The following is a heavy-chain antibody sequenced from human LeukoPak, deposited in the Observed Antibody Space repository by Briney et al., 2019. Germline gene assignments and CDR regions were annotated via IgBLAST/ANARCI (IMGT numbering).Heavy chain of an antibody. J-gene: IGHJ4*02. Sequence: GGSLRHSCGASGFTFSSYGMHWVRQAPGKGLEWLAFIRYDGSNKYYADSVKGRFTISRDNSKNTLYLQMNSLRAEDTAVYYCAKDGPRKGILTGYPIDYWGQGTLVTVSS. V-gene: IGHV3-30*02. CDR1: GFTFSSYG. CDR3: AKDGPRKGILTGYPIDY. CDR2: IRYDGSNK. D-gene: IGHD3-9*01.